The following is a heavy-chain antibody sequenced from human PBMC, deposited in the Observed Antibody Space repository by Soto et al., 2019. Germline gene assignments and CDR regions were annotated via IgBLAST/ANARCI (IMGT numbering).Heavy chain of an antibody. V-gene: IGHV3-30*18. J-gene: IGHJ6*02. CDR2: ISYDGSNK. CDR1: GFTFSSYG. Sequence: GGSLRLSCAASGFTFSSYGMHWVRQAPGKGLEWVAVISYDGSNKYYADSVKGRFTISRDNSKNTLHLQMNSLRAEDTAVYYCAKEYRYRYYGMDVWGQGTTVTVSS. CDR3: AKEYRYRYYGMDV. D-gene: IGHD1-1*01.